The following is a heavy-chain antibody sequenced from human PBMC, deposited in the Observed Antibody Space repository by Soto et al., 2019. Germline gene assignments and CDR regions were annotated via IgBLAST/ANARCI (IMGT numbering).Heavy chain of an antibody. Sequence: GGSLSLSWAAAGGTFGGFGGSWIRQAPGKGLEWVSAISGSGGSTYYADSVKGRFTVSRDNAKDTLYLQMDSLGAEDMAVYYCARRPKGRYGVDYRGQGTLVTVSS. J-gene: IGHJ4*02. V-gene: IGHV3-23*01. CDR2: ISGSGGST. CDR1: GGTFGGFG. D-gene: IGHD1-20*01. CDR3: ARRPKGRYGVDY.